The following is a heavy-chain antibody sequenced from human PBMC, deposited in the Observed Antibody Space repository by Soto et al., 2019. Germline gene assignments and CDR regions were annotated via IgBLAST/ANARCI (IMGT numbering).Heavy chain of an antibody. Sequence: QVQLVESGGGVVQPGRSLRLSCAASGFSISTYALHWVRQAPGKGPEWVAIISYNGNNKHYADSVKGRFTISRDNSKNTVDRQMNSLRVEDTATYYCARRSFPYSGSPLEPWSDALDIWGQGTMVTVSS. CDR2: ISYNGNNK. CDR3: ARRSFPYSGSPLEPWSDALDI. D-gene: IGHD1-26*01. CDR1: GFSISTYA. J-gene: IGHJ3*02. V-gene: IGHV3-30*04.